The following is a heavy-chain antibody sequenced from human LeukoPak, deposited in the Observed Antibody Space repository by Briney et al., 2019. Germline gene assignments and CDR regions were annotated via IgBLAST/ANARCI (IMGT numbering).Heavy chain of an antibody. CDR2: IKSNPDGGTA. J-gene: IGHJ4*02. D-gene: IGHD3-3*01. V-gene: IGHV3-15*01. Sequence: GGSLRLSCGASGFIFRNAWMTWVRQAPGRGPEWVGRIKSNPDGGTADYGAAVKGRFTISRDDSRNMLYLQLTNLRAEDTAVYYCTTLSYDVHYWGRGTLVTVSS. CDR3: TTLSYDVHY. CDR1: GFIFRNAW.